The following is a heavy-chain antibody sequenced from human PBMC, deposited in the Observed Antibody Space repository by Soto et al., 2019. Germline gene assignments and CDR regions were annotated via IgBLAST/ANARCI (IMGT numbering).Heavy chain of an antibody. J-gene: IGHJ3*02. CDR1: GFTFSSYS. Sequence: EVQLVESGGGLVKPGGSLRLSCAASGFTFSSYSMNWVRQAPGKGLEWVSSISSSSSYIYYADSGKGRFTISRDNAKNSLYLQMNSLRAEDTAVYYCARDVYSSGWYGAFDIWGQGTMVTVSS. CDR2: ISSSSSYI. CDR3: ARDVYSSGWYGAFDI. D-gene: IGHD6-19*01. V-gene: IGHV3-21*01.